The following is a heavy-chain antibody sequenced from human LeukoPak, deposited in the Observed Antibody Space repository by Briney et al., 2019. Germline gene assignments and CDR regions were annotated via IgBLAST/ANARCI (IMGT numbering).Heavy chain of an antibody. CDR1: GYTFTGYY. D-gene: IGHD3-22*01. J-gene: IGHJ4*02. V-gene: IGHV1-58*02. CDR2: IVVGSGNT. Sequence: GASVKVSCKASGYTFTGYYMHWVRQAPGQGLEWIGWIVVGSGNTNYAQKFQERVTITRDMSTSTAYMELSSLRSEDTAVYYCAASYDSSGYYYGYFDYWGQGTLVTVSS. CDR3: AASYDSSGYYYGYFDY.